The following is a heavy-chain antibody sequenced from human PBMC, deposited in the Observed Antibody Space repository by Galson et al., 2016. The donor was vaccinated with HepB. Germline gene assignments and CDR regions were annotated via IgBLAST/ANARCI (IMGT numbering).Heavy chain of an antibody. CDR1: GGSIRSSPYY. J-gene: IGHJ4*02. V-gene: IGHV4-31*03. Sequence: TLSLTCSVSGGSIRSSPYYWTWIRQHPGKGLEWIGYIYHTGSTYYSPSLKSRVTISVDTSKSQFSLKMSSVTAADTGVYFCARDRDDMGRVVIMDWGQGTLVTVSS. CDR2: IYHTGST. CDR3: ARDRDDMGRVVIMD. D-gene: IGHD3-10*01.